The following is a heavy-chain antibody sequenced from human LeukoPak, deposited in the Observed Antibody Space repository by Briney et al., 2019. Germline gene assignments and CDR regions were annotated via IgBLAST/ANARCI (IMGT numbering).Heavy chain of an antibody. Sequence: GGSLRLSCAASGFTFSSYAMHWVRQAPGKGLEYVSAISSNGDSTYYANSVKGRFTISRDNSKNTLFLQMGSLRAEDTAVYYCARPVGYCSSTSCSYYFDYWGQGTLVTVSS. V-gene: IGHV3-64*01. CDR1: GFTFSSYA. CDR2: ISSNGDST. D-gene: IGHD2-2*01. J-gene: IGHJ4*02. CDR3: ARPVGYCSSTSCSYYFDY.